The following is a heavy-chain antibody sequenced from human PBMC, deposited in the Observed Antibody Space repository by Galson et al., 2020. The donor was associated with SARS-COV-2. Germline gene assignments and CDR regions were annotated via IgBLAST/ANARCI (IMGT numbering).Heavy chain of an antibody. CDR3: ARGPDHYDFWSGYYRGWFDP. CDR2: IYYSGST. J-gene: IGHJ5*02. D-gene: IGHD3-3*01. Sequence: SETLSLTCTVSGGSISSYYWSWIRQPPGKGLEWIGYIYYSGSTNYNPSLKSRVTISVDTSKNQFSLKLSSVTAADTAVYYCARGPDHYDFWSGYYRGWFDPWGQGTLVTVSS. V-gene: IGHV4-59*01. CDR1: GGSISSYY.